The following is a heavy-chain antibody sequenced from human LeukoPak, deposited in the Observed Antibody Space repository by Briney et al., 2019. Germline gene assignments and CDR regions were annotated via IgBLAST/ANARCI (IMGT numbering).Heavy chain of an antibody. CDR3: AREKTGYSGLYYYGMDV. D-gene: IGHD5-12*01. CDR1: GGTFISYA. CDR2: IIPIFGTA. Sequence: SVKVSCKASGGTFISYAISWVRQAPGQGLEWMGGIIPIFGTANYAQKFQGRVTITADESTSTAYMELSSLRSEDTAVYYCAREKTGYSGLYYYGMDVWGQGTTVTVSS. J-gene: IGHJ6*02. V-gene: IGHV1-69*13.